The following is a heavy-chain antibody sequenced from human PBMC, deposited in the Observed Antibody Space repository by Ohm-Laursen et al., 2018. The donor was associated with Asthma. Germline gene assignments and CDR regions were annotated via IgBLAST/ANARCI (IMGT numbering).Heavy chain of an antibody. Sequence: SLTLSLTCTVSAASISSYYWAWIRQPPGKGLEWIGYFFLRGNDNYNPSLKSRVTMSMGTSRDQFSLRLSSVTAADTAVYYCARVGIAARVIDYWGQGTLVTVSS. V-gene: IGHV4-59*01. CDR1: AASISSYY. CDR2: FFLRGND. CDR3: ARVGIAARVIDY. D-gene: IGHD6-6*01. J-gene: IGHJ4*02.